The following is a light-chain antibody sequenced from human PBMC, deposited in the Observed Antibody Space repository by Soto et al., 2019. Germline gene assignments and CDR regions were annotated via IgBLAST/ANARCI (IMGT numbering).Light chain of an antibody. J-gene: IGKJ4*01. V-gene: IGKV3-20*01. CDR3: QHYGSSLSLT. CDR2: EKS. Sequence: DIVLTQSPGTLSLSPGERATLSCRASQSLSINYITWYQHKPGQAPRLLIYEKSSRAAGIPDRFSGSGSGTDFTLTISRLEPEDFAVYYCQHYGSSLSLTFGGG. CDR1: QSLSINY.